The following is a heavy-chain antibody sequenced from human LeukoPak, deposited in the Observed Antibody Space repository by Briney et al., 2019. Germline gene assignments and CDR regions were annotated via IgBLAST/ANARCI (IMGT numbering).Heavy chain of an antibody. V-gene: IGHV3-23*01. CDR3: AKGGYTTCFDP. J-gene: IGHJ5*02. CDR2: IRSNGGDT. CDR1: GFTFSSYS. Sequence: PGGSLRLSCAASGFTFSSYSMTWVRQAPGKGLEWVSTIRSNGGDTYYADSVRGRFTIPRDNSQNTLYLEMNNLRAEDTAVYYCAKGGYTTCFDPWGQGTLVTVSS. D-gene: IGHD2-15*01.